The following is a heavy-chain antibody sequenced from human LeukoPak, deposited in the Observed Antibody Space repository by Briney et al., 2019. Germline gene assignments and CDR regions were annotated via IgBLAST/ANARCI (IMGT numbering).Heavy chain of an antibody. J-gene: IGHJ4*02. V-gene: IGHV4-34*01. CDR2: INHSGST. D-gene: IGHD3-22*01. Sequence: PSETLSITCAVYGGSFSGYYWSWIRQPPGKGLEWIGEINHSGSTNYNPSLKSRVTISVDTSKNQFSLKLSSVTAADTAVYYCARIPRSYYYDSSGYYSSRSDYWGQGTLVTVSS. CDR3: ARIPRSYYYDSSGYYSSRSDY. CDR1: GGSFSGYY.